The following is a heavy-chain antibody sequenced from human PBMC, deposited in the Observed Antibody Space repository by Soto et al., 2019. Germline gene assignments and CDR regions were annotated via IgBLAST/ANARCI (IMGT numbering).Heavy chain of an antibody. Sequence: QVQLVESGGGVVQPGRSLRLSCAGSGFSFSNYGMHWVRQAPGKGLEWVALIWYDGSNKYYADSVKGRFTISRDNSKNXLYLQMSRLGNEDTGVYYCARDPRVETTLMAVFQGWGQGTLVTVSS. J-gene: IGHJ1*01. CDR1: GFSFSNYG. CDR3: ARDPRVETTLMAVFQG. V-gene: IGHV3-33*01. CDR2: IWYDGSNK. D-gene: IGHD3-3*01.